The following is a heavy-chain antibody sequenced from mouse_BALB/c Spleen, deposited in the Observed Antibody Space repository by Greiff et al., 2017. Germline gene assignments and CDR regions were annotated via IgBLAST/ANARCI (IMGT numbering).Heavy chain of an antibody. CDR3: TRSMYRYDEGFFGG. Sequence: EVKLVESGGGLVQPGGSRKLSCAASGFTFSSFGMHWVRQAPEKGLEWVAYISSGSSTIYYADKVKGRFTISRDNPKNTLFLQMNSLRSEDTAMYYCTRSMYRYDEGFFGGWGQGTTLTVSS. V-gene: IGHV5-17*02. D-gene: IGHD2-14*01. J-gene: IGHJ2*01. CDR1: GFTFSSFG. CDR2: ISSGSSTI.